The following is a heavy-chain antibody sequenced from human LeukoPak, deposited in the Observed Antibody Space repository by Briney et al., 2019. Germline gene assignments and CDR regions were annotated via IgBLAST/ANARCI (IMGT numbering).Heavy chain of an antibody. Sequence: ASVKVSCKVSGYTLSELSIHWVRQAPGKGLEWVGGLDPNDGETIYAQKFQGRVIMTEDTSTDTAYMELSSLRSEDTAVYYCARGGNGWFFDDWGQGTLVTVSS. CDR1: GYTLSELS. CDR3: ARGGNGWFFDD. V-gene: IGHV1-24*01. J-gene: IGHJ4*02. CDR2: LDPNDGET. D-gene: IGHD6-19*01.